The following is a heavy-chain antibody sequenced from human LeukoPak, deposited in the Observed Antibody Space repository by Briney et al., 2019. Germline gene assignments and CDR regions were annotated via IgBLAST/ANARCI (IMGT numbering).Heavy chain of an antibody. V-gene: IGHV3-23*01. CDR3: AKAHSSGWFYYYYMDV. J-gene: IGHJ6*03. Sequence: PGGSLRLSCAASGFTFSSYAMSWVRQAPGKGLEWVSAISGSGGSTYYADSVKGRFTISRDNSKNTLYLQINSLRAEDTAVYYCAKAHSSGWFYYYYMDVWGKGTTVTVSS. CDR1: GFTFSSYA. CDR2: ISGSGGST. D-gene: IGHD6-19*01.